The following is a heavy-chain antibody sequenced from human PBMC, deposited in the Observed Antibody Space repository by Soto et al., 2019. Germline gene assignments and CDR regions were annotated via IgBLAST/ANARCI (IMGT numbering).Heavy chain of an antibody. J-gene: IGHJ4*02. V-gene: IGHV4-30-4*01. CDR1: GGSISSGDYY. CDR2: IYYSGST. Sequence: PSETVSLTXTVSGGSISSGDYYWSWIRQPPGKGLEWIGYIYYSGSTYYNPSLKSRVTISVDTSKNQFSLKLSSVTAADTAVYYCARDRTFYFDYWGQGTLVTVSS. CDR3: ARDRTFYFDY. D-gene: IGHD1-1*01.